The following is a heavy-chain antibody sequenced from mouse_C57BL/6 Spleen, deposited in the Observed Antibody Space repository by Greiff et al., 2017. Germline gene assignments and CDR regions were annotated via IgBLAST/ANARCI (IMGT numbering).Heavy chain of an antibody. V-gene: IGHV1-53*01. CDR2: INPSNGGT. D-gene: IGHD2-3*01. J-gene: IGHJ1*03. Sequence: VQLQQPGTELVKPGASVKLSCKASGYTFTSYWMHWVKQRPGQGLEWIGNINPSNGGTYYNEKFKSKATLTADKSSSTAYMQLSSLTSEDSAVYYCASLIYDGCWYLDVWGTGTTVTVSS. CDR3: ASLIYDGCWYLDV. CDR1: GYTFTSYW.